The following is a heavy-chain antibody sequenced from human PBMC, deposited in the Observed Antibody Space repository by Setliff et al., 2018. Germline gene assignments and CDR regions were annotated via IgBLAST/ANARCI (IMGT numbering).Heavy chain of an antibody. CDR3: AKASLAYSFGYYFDS. Sequence: GGSLRLSCVASGFTFSNHGMLWVRQAPGKGLEWVAFIRYDGSNKYYADSVKGRFTISRDNSKNILSLQMNSLRGEDTAVYYCAKASLAYSFGYYFDSWGQGALVTVSS. J-gene: IGHJ4*01. CDR1: GFTFSNHG. V-gene: IGHV3-30*02. CDR2: IRYDGSNK. D-gene: IGHD5-18*01.